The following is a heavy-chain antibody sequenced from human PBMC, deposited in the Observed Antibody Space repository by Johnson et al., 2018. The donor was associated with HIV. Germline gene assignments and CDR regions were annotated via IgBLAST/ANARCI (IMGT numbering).Heavy chain of an antibody. Sequence: QVQLVESGGGLVKPGGSLRLSCAASGFTFSDYYMSWIRQAPGKGLEWVSYIGGSDTTIYYAESVKGRFTISRDNAKNLIYLQMNSLRAGDPAVYYCARGQRSSWYPVNAFDIWGQGTMVTVSS. D-gene: IGHD6-13*01. CDR3: ARGQRSSWYPVNAFDI. J-gene: IGHJ3*02. CDR1: GFTFSDYY. V-gene: IGHV3-11*04. CDR2: IGGSDTTI.